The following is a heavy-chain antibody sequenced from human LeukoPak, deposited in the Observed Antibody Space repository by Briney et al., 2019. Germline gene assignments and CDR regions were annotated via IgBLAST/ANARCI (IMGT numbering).Heavy chain of an antibody. V-gene: IGHV1-46*01. J-gene: IGHJ4*02. Sequence: RASVKVSCKASGYTFTNYYMHWVRQAPGQGLEWMGIINPSGGSTSYAQKFQGRVTMTRDMSTSTVYMELSSLRSEDTAVYYCARAGIAAAGMIDYWGQGTLVTVSS. CDR2: INPSGGST. CDR1: GYTFTNYY. CDR3: ARAGIAAAGMIDY. D-gene: IGHD6-13*01.